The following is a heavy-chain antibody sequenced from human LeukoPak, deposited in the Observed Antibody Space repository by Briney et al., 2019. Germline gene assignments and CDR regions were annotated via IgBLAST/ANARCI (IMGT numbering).Heavy chain of an antibody. D-gene: IGHD3-9*01. J-gene: IGHJ3*02. CDR3: ARTPVESRGYFDWLEDRDAFDI. Sequence: PGGFLRLSCAASGFTFSSYWMSWVRQAPGKGLEGVANIKQDGSEKYYVDSVKGRFTISRDNAKNSLYLQMNSLRAEDTAVYYCARTPVESRGYFDWLEDRDAFDIWGQGTMVTVSS. V-gene: IGHV3-7*01. CDR2: IKQDGSEK. CDR1: GFTFSSYW.